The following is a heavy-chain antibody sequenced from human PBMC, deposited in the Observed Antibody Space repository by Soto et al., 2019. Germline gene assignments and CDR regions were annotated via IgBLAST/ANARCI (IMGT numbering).Heavy chain of an antibody. CDR2: IYYSGST. Sequence: PSETLSLTCTLSGGSFDSGGYYLSWIRQHPGKGLEWIGYIYYSGSTYYNPSLKSRVTISLDTSKNQFSLKLSSVTAADTAVYYCARDRSRAGYFDYWGQGALVTVSS. V-gene: IGHV4-31*03. J-gene: IGHJ4*02. CDR1: GGSFDSGGYY. D-gene: IGHD6-13*01. CDR3: ARDRSRAGYFDY.